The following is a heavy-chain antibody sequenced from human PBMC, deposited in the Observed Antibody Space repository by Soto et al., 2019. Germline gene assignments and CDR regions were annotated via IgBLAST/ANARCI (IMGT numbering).Heavy chain of an antibody. J-gene: IGHJ6*02. CDR1: GFTFSIYT. Sequence: EVHLVESGGGLVKPGGSLRLSCAASGFTFSIYTMTWVRQAPGQGLEWVSSISDTSSHIYYSDSVECRFTVSRENSKKTRILHMIGLRPEDTAVYYCAKAGYCTRGNCDDYYRYGMDVWGQGTAVTVSS. CDR2: ISDTSSHI. CDR3: AKAGYCTRGNCDDYYRYGMDV. D-gene: IGHD3-10*01. V-gene: IGHV3-21*01.